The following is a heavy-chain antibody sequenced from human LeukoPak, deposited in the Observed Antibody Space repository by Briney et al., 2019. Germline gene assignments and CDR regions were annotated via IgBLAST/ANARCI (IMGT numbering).Heavy chain of an antibody. J-gene: IGHJ4*02. CDR2: IIPIFGTA. CDR1: GGTFSSYA. V-gene: IGHV1-69*13. Sequence: SVKASCKASGGTFSSYAISWVRQAPGQGLEWMGGIIPIFGTANYAQKFQGRVTITADESTSTAYMELSSLRSEDTAVYYCAREDYYDSSGYLYGWGQGTLVTVSS. CDR3: AREDYYDSSGYLYG. D-gene: IGHD3-22*01.